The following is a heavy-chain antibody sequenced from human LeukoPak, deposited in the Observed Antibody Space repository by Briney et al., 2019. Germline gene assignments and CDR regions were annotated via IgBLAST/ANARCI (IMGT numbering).Heavy chain of an antibody. D-gene: IGHD3-22*01. V-gene: IGHV3-66*01. CDR2: IYSGGST. CDR1: GFTVSSNY. CDR3: AREYYDSNGYYSYYFDY. J-gene: IGHJ4*02. Sequence: GGSLRLSCAASGFTVSSNYMSWVRQAPGKGLEWVSVIYSGGSTYYADSVKGRFTISRDNSKNTLYLQMNSLRAEDTAVYYCAREYYDSNGYYSYYFDYWGQGTLLTVSS.